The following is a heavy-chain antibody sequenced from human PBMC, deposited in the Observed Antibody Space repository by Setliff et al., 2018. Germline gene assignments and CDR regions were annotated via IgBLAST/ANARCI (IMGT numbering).Heavy chain of an antibody. J-gene: IGHJ4*02. D-gene: IGHD5-12*01. CDR3: ARAVSGYDYHYFDK. V-gene: IGHV1-2*02. CDR1: GYTFTGYY. Sequence: ASVKVSCKASGYTFTGYYMHWVRQAPGQGLEWMGGMNPNTGGTTYAQAFQARITMTRDTSISTPYMELSRLTSDDSAVYYCARAVSGYDYHYFDKWGQGTLVTVSS. CDR2: MNPNTGGT.